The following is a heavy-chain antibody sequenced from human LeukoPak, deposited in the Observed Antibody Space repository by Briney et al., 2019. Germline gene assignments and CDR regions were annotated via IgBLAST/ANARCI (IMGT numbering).Heavy chain of an antibody. J-gene: IGHJ5*02. V-gene: IGHV4-34*01. CDR1: GVSFSGYY. CDR2: INHSGST. Sequence: PSETLSLTCAVYGVSFSGYYWNWIRQPPGKGLEWIGEINHSGSTNYNPSLKSRVTISVDTSKNQFSLKLSSVTAADTAVYYCARGGGIVVVPAAIRPYRYNWFDPWGQGTLVTVSS. D-gene: IGHD2-2*01. CDR3: ARGGGIVVVPAAIRPYRYNWFDP.